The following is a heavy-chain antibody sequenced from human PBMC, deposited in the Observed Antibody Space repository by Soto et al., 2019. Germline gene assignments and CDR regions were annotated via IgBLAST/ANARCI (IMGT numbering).Heavy chain of an antibody. V-gene: IGHV1-3*04. CDR3: AREPLCGGKCYDNYFDP. CDR2: VNIGNGNT. D-gene: IGHD2-15*01. J-gene: IGHJ5*02. Sequence: GASVKVSCKASGYRFIYYPIHWVRQAPGQRPEWMGWVNIGNGNTQYSDKFQGRVTITTDTSASTAYMELSSLRSEDTAVYYCAREPLCGGKCYDNYFDPWGQGTLVTVS. CDR1: GYRFIYYP.